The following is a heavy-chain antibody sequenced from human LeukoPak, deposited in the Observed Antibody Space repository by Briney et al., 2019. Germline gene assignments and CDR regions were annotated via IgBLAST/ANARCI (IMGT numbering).Heavy chain of an antibody. CDR2: IFYSGTT. J-gene: IGHJ4*02. V-gene: IGHV4-59*11. Sequence: PSETLSVTCTVSNDSISPLYWGWTRQPPGKGLEFIGYIFYSGTTNFNPSLKSRVTLSVDTSKNQFSLRLNSVTAADTAVYYCARGGSAAKYYFDSWGQGTLVTVSS. D-gene: IGHD6-13*01. CDR1: NDSISPLY. CDR3: ARGGSAAKYYFDS.